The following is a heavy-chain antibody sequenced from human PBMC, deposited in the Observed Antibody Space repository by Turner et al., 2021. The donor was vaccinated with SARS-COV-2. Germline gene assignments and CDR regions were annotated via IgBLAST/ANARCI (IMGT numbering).Heavy chain of an antibody. CDR2: KLYPGGDT. Sequence: EVQLVESGGVLVQPGESLSLSCAASGFPFSIYSMAWFRQAPGMGVEWVATKLYPGGDTYYVDSVNGRFTVSRDMNSLYLQMISLRAEDTAIYYCVRAAPRNCAGQTCSLFDSWGQGTLVTVSS. CDR3: VRAAPRNCAGQTCSLFDS. CDR1: GFPFSIYS. D-gene: IGHD6-13*01. V-gene: IGHV3-7*03. J-gene: IGHJ4*02.